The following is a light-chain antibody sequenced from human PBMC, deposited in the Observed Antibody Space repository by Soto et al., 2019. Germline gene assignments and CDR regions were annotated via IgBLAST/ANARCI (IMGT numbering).Light chain of an antibody. J-gene: IGLJ2*01. CDR2: EVS. Sequence: QSVLTQPASVSGSPGQSITISCTGTSSDVGGYNYVSWYQQHPGKAPKLMIYEVSNRPSGVSNRFSGSKSGNTASLTISGLQAEDEADYYCSSYTSSSTLGVFGGGTMLTVL. CDR3: SSYTSSSTLGV. CDR1: SSDVGGYNY. V-gene: IGLV2-14*01.